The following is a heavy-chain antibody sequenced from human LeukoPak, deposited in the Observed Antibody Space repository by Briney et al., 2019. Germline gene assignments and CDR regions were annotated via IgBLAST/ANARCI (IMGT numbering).Heavy chain of an antibody. V-gene: IGHV1-69*04. D-gene: IGHD6-13*01. CDR1: GGTLSSYA. J-gene: IGHJ4*02. Sequence: SVKVSCKASGGTLSSYAISWVRQAPGQGLEWMGRIIPILGIANYAQKFQGRVTITADKSTSTAYMGLSSLRSEDTAVYYCARDFRSSSWYVDDYWGQGTLVTVSS. CDR3: ARDFRSSSWYVDDY. CDR2: IIPILGIA.